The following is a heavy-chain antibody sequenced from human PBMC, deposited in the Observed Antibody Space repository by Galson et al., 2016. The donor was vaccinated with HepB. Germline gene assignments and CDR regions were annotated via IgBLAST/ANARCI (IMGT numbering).Heavy chain of an antibody. CDR1: DDSISSYY. CDR2: IYYSGNT. CDR3: ARVKGCSGGSCYFQGWLDP. D-gene: IGHD2-15*01. Sequence: SETLSLTCTVSDDSISSYYWSWIRQPPGKGLEWIGYIYYSGNTKYNPSLKSRVSMSVDTSKNQFSLKLRSVTAADTAVYYCARVKGCSGGSCYFQGWLDPWGQGTLVTVSS. J-gene: IGHJ5*02. V-gene: IGHV4-59*01.